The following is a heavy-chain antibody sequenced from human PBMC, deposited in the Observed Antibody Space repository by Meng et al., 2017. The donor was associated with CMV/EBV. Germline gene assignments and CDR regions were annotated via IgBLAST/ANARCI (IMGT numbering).Heavy chain of an antibody. CDR1: GFTVSSND. J-gene: IGHJ6*02. D-gene: IGHD6-6*01. CDR2: IYSGGST. CDR3: ARESGRSSSPSGGGYYYYGMDV. V-gene: IGHV3-66*02. Sequence: GGSLRLSCAASGFTVSSNDMSWVRQAPGKGLEWVSVIYSGGSTYYADSVKGRFTISRDNSKNTLYLQMNSLRAEDTAVYYCARESGRSSSPSGGGYYYYGMDVWGQGTTVTVSS.